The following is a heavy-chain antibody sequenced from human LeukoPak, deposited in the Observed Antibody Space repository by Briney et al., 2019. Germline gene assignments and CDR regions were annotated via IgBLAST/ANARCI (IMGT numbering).Heavy chain of an antibody. CDR3: ARDDALGYCSSTSCYNGYYYYMDV. CDR1: GYTFTGYY. V-gene: IGHV1-2*02. D-gene: IGHD2-2*02. J-gene: IGHJ6*03. CDR2: INPNSGGT. Sequence: ASVKVSCKASGYTFTGYYMHWVRQAPGQGLEWMGWINPNSGGTNYALKFQGRVTMTRDTSISTAYVELSRLRSDDTAVYYCARDDALGYCSSTSCYNGYYYYMDVWGKGTTVTVSS.